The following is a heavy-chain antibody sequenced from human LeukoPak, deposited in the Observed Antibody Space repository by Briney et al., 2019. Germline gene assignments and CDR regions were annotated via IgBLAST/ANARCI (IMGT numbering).Heavy chain of an antibody. D-gene: IGHD3-22*01. CDR2: ISGSGGST. CDR1: GFTFSSYA. CDR3: ASPRGDYYDSSGDVDAFDI. J-gene: IGHJ3*02. V-gene: IGHV3-23*01. Sequence: PGGSLRLSCAASGFTFSSYAMSWVRQAPGKGLEWVSAISGSGGSTYYADSVKGRFTISRDNSKNTLYLQMSSLRAEDTAVYYCASPRGDYYDSSGDVDAFDIWGQGTMVTVSS.